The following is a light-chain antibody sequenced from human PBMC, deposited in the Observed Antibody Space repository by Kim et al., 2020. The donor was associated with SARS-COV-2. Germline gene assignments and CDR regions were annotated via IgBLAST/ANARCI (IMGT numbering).Light chain of an antibody. J-gene: IGLJ3*02. CDR1: RLGNKY. CDR2: QDK. CDR3: QTWDSNTVV. Sequence: SYELTQPPSVSVSPGQTATISCSGDRLGNKYACWYQQRPGQSPVLLMYQDKKRPPGVPERFSGSNSGNTATLTITGTQALDEADYYCQTWDSNTVVFGGG. V-gene: IGLV3-1*01.